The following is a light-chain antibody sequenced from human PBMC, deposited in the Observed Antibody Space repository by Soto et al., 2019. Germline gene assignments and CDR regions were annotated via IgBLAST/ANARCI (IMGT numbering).Light chain of an antibody. CDR3: QQLNIYPFT. V-gene: IGKV1-9*01. CDR1: QGISSY. CDR2: AAS. Sequence: QSPSSLSASVGDRVIMTCRASQGISSYLAWYQQKPGKAPTLLIYAASTLETGVPSRFSGSGSGTDFTLTISSLQPEDFATYYCQQLNIYPFTFGPGTKVDIK. J-gene: IGKJ3*01.